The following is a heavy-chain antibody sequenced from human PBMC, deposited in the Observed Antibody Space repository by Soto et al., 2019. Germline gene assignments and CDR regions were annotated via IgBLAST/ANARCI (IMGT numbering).Heavy chain of an antibody. J-gene: IGHJ3*02. V-gene: IGHV3-30*04. CDR3: ARRSFPYSGSPLEPWSDALDI. CDR1: GFSISTYA. Sequence: QVQLVESGGGVVQPGRSLRLSCAASGFSISTYALHWVRQAQGTGPEWVAIISYNGNTKQYADSLKGRFSIFIDNSKNTVDLQMNSLIVADTAMYYCARRSFPYSGSPLEPWSDALDIWGQGTMVTVSS. D-gene: IGHD1-26*01. CDR2: ISYNGNTK.